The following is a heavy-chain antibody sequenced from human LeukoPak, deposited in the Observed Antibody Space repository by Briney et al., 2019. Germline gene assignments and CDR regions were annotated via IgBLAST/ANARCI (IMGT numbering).Heavy chain of an antibody. D-gene: IGHD3-16*01. CDR1: GFTFRTNA. Sequence: GRSLRLSCAASGFTFRTNAMHWVRQAPGKGLEYVSAISSNGGSTYYANSVKGRFTISRDNSKNTLYLQMGSLRPEDMAVYYCVTLGADYWGQGTLVTVSS. V-gene: IGHV3-64*01. J-gene: IGHJ4*02. CDR3: VTLGADY. CDR2: ISSNGGST.